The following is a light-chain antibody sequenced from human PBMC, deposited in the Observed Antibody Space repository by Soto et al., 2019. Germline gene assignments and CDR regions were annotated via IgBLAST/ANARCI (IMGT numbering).Light chain of an antibody. CDR3: QQYGSSGT. Sequence: EIGLKQSPGTLSLYPGERATLSCRAGQSVSSSYLAWYQQKPGQAPRLLIYGASNRATGIPDRFSGSGSGTDFTLTISRLEPEDFAVYYCQQYGSSGTFGQGTKVAIK. CDR2: GAS. J-gene: IGKJ1*01. V-gene: IGKV3-20*01. CDR1: QSVSSSY.